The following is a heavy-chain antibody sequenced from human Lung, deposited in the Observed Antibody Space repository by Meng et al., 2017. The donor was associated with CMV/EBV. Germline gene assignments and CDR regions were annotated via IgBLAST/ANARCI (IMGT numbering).Heavy chain of an antibody. CDR3: ARDFGSSWYPNWFDP. V-gene: IGHV4-4*07. D-gene: IGHD6-13*01. Sequence: QGQLQEWGPGGVKPWATLALTGTVSGVSFSSYSCSWIRQPAGKGLEWIGRISASGNTRYNPSLKSRVTMSVDTSKNQFSLKLSSVTAADTAVYYCARDFGSSWYPNWFDPWGQGTLVTVSS. J-gene: IGHJ5*02. CDR2: ISASGNT. CDR1: GVSFSSYS.